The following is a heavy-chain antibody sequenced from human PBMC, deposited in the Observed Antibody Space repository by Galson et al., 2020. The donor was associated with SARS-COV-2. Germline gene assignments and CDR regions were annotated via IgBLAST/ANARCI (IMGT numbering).Heavy chain of an antibody. J-gene: IGHJ5*02. CDR2: FDPEDGET. CDR1: GYTLTELS. D-gene: IGHD3-9*01. Sequence: GASVKVSCKVSGYTLTELSMHWVRQAPGKGLEWMGGFDPEDGETIYAQKFQGRVTMTEDTSTDTAYMELSSLRSEDTAVYYCATTSPYYDILTGYPQANWFDPWGQGTLVTVSS. V-gene: IGHV1-24*01. CDR3: ATTSPYYDILTGYPQANWFDP.